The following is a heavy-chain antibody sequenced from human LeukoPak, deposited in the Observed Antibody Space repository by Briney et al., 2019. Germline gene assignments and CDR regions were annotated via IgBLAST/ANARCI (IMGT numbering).Heavy chain of an antibody. CDR2: ISNSDGNT. Sequence: GGSLRLSCAASGFTFSSYEMNWVRQAPGKGLEWVSTISNSDGNTYYADSVKGRFTISRDNSKNTLYLQMNSLRAEDTAVYYCAKGGIYYFDYWGQGTLVTVSS. J-gene: IGHJ4*02. CDR3: AKGGIYYFDY. D-gene: IGHD3-16*01. V-gene: IGHV3-23*01. CDR1: GFTFSSYE.